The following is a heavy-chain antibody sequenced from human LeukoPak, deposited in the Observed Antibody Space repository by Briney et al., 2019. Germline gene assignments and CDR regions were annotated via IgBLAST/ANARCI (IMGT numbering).Heavy chain of an antibody. CDR2: TYYRSKWYY. CDR1: GDSVSSKNGA. Sequence: SSQTLSVTCAISGDSVSSKNGAWNWVRQSPSRGLEWLGRTYYRSKWYYDYAESVQGRITISPDTSRNQFSLQLNSVTPEDAAVYYCARDVGTSGSYTFDFWGQGTLVTVSS. V-gene: IGHV6-1*01. D-gene: IGHD6-19*01. J-gene: IGHJ4*02. CDR3: ARDVGTSGSYTFDF.